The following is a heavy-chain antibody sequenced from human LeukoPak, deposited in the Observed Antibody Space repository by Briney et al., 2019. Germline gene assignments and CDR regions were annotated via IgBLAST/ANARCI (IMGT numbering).Heavy chain of an antibody. CDR1: GGSISTNY. CDR3: ARTGAGY. Sequence: SETLSLTCTVSGGSISTNYWSWIRQPPGKGLEWIGEINHSGSTNYNPSLKSRVTISVDTSKNQFSLKLSSVTAADTAVYYCARTGAGYWGQGTLVTVSS. D-gene: IGHD3-10*01. J-gene: IGHJ4*02. V-gene: IGHV4-34*01. CDR2: INHSGST.